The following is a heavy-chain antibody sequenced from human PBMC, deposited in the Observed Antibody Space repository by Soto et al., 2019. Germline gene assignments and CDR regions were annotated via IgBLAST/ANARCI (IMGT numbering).Heavy chain of an antibody. CDR1: GGSISNHY. V-gene: IGHV4-59*11. D-gene: IGHD7-27*01. CDR3: TRANWYSEY. J-gene: IGHJ4*02. CDR2: IYYNGNT. Sequence: QVQLQESGPGLVKPSETLSLTCTVSGGSISNHYWSWIRQPPGKGLEWIGYIYYNGNTNYNPSLKSRVNMSVDTSKNQISLKLSSVTDADTAVYYCTRANWYSEYWGQGTLVTVSS.